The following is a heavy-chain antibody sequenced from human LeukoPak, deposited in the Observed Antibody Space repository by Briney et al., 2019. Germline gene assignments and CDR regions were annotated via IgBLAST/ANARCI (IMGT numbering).Heavy chain of an antibody. Sequence: SGGSLKLSCAASGFTFVNYAMSWVRQAPGGGLQWISTISGRGTTIYYADSVKGRFTISRDNSKNTVYLQMSSLTAEDTAVYYCSKDRVGYSGYDGAYFDSWGQGTLVTVSS. CDR1: GFTFVNYA. D-gene: IGHD5-12*01. CDR2: ISGRGTTI. V-gene: IGHV3-23*01. J-gene: IGHJ4*02. CDR3: SKDRVGYSGYDGAYFDS.